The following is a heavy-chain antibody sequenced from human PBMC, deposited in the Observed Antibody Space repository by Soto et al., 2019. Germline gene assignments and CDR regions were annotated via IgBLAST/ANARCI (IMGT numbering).Heavy chain of an antibody. J-gene: IGHJ4*02. CDR3: AKDSVMITGTYSFDY. V-gene: IGHV3-9*01. CDR1: GFTFDDYA. D-gene: IGHD1-20*01. CDR2: ISWNSGSI. Sequence: GGSLKLSCAASGFTFDDYAMHWVRQAPGKGLEWVSGISWNSGSIGYADSVKGQFTISRENAKNYMYLQMNSLRAEDTALYYCAKDSVMITGTYSFDYWGQGTLVTVSS.